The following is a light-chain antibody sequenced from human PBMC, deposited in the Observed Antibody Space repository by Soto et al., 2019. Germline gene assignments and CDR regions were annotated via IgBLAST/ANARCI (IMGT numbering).Light chain of an antibody. J-gene: IGLJ1*01. V-gene: IGLV2-11*01. CDR1: SGDVGGYNY. CDR2: DVS. Sequence: QSVLTQPRSVSGSPGQSVTISCTGTSGDVGGYNYVSWYQQLPGKAPKLMIYDVSKRPSGVPDRFSGSKSGNTASLTISGLQADDEADYYCCSHAGSYTYVFGTGTKVTVL. CDR3: CSHAGSYTYV.